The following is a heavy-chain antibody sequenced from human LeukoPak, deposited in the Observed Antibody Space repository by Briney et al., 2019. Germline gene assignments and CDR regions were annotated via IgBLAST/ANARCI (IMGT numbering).Heavy chain of an antibody. CDR2: IYPGNSDT. CDR3: ARHGGYTWNDIYFDR. Sequence: GAPLQISCKCSGYTFTSWWNGGVRPLPGKGLEWMGIIYPGNSDTRYSPSFQGQVTISADRSISTAYLQWSSLTASDTAIYYCARHGGYTWNDIYFDRWGQGTLVTVSS. V-gene: IGHV5-51*01. D-gene: IGHD1-1*01. J-gene: IGHJ5*02. CDR1: GYTFTSWW.